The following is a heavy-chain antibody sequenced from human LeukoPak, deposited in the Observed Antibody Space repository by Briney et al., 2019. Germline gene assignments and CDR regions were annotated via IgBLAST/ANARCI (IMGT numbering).Heavy chain of an antibody. CDR1: GFTFSSYW. CDR2: IDTDGTST. Sequence: GGSLRLSCAASGFTFSSYWMHWVRQAPGKGLEWVSHIDTDGTSTDYADSVKGRFTITRDNAKNTLYLQMNSLRAEDTAVYHCASVTYCNPYFDYWGQGTLVTVSS. J-gene: IGHJ4*02. CDR3: ASVTYCNPYFDY. V-gene: IGHV3-74*01. D-gene: IGHD2/OR15-2a*01.